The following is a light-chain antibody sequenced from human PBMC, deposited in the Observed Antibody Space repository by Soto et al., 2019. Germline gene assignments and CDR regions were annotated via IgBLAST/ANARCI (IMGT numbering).Light chain of an antibody. V-gene: IGLV1-44*01. J-gene: IGLJ3*02. CDR1: SSNIGSNT. Sequence: QSVLTQPPSASGTHGQRVTISCSGSSSNIGSNTVNWYQQLPGTAPKLLIYRNNQRPSGVPDRFSGSKSGTSASLAISGLQSEDEADYYCAAWDFSLNGWVFGGGTKLTVL. CDR3: AAWDFSLNGWV. CDR2: RNN.